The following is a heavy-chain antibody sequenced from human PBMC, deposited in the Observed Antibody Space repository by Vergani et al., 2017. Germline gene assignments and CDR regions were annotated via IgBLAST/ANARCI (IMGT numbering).Heavy chain of an antibody. Sequence: QVQLEESGGGVVQPGRSLRLSCAASGFTFSSYAMHWVRQAPGKGLEWVAVISYDGSNKYYADSVKGRFTISRDNSKNTLYLQMNSLRAEDTAVYYCARDWGPWDIVVVGNYWGQGTLVTVSS. J-gene: IGHJ4*02. D-gene: IGHD2-2*01. V-gene: IGHV3-30-3*01. CDR3: ARDWGPWDIVVVGNY. CDR1: GFTFSSYA. CDR2: ISYDGSNK.